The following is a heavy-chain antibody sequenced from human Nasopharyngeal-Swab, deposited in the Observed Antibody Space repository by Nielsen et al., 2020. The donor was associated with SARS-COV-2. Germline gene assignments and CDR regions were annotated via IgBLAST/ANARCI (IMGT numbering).Heavy chain of an antibody. CDR3: ARGRYGDYGVDYCYYMDV. CDR1: GGSIRSHY. V-gene: IGHV4-59*11. D-gene: IGHD4-17*01. J-gene: IGHJ6*03. Sequence: ESLKISCTVSGGSIRSHYWSWVRQPPGKGLEWIGYSSYIGSSNYKPSLKSRVTISVDTSKNQFSLKLRFVTAADTAVYYCARGRYGDYGVDYCYYMDVWGKGTTVTVSS. CDR2: SSYIGSS.